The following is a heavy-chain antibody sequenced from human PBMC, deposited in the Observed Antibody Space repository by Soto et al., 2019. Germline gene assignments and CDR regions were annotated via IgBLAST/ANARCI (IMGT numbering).Heavy chain of an antibody. CDR3: ARRGARIEADGISTGFDT. CDR1: GGSVSSSSYY. J-gene: IGHJ5*02. V-gene: IGHV4-39*01. Sequence: SETLSLTCSVSGGSVSSSSYYWGWIRQPPGKGLEWIGSISYSGNTYYSPSLKSRVTLSVDTSKNQFSLELSSVTATDTAVYFCARRGARIEADGISTGFDTWGQGTLVTVSS. CDR2: ISYSGNT. D-gene: IGHD6-13*01.